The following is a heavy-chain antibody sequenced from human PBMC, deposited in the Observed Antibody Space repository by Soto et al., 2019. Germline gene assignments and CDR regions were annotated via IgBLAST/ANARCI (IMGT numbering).Heavy chain of an antibody. Sequence: GGSLRLSCAASGFTFRSYAMNWVRQAPGKWLEWVSAIIPSGGSTYYADSVKGRFTISRDNSKNTLYLQMNSLRAEDTAVYYCAKRLSSHYGMDVWGQGTTVTVSS. CDR2: IIPSGGST. V-gene: IGHV3-23*01. CDR3: AKRLSSHYGMDV. CDR1: GFTFRSYA. J-gene: IGHJ6*02. D-gene: IGHD6-6*01.